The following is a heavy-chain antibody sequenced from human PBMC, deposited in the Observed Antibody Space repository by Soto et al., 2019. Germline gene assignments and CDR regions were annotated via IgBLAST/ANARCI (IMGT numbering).Heavy chain of an antibody. CDR1: GFTFSSYA. V-gene: IGHV3-23*01. J-gene: IGHJ4*02. CDR3: VDSSDLPNFDY. Sequence: EVQLLESGGGLVQPEGSLRLSCAASGFTFSSYAMSWVRQAPGKGLEWVSAISGSGGSTYYADSVKGRFTISRDNSKNTLYLQMNSLRAEDTAVYYCVDSSDLPNFDYWGQGTLVTVSS. CDR2: ISGSGGST. D-gene: IGHD6-6*01.